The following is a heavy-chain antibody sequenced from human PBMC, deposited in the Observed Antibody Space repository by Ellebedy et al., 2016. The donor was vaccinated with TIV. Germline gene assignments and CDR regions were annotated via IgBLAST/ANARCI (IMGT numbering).Heavy chain of an antibody. D-gene: IGHD4-17*01. CDR2: IYYSGST. V-gene: IGHV4-39*01. CDR3: ATDHDYGDYGDY. J-gene: IGHJ4*02. Sequence: SETLSLXXTVSGGSISSSSYYWGWIRQPPGKGLEWIGSIYYSGSTYYNPSLKSRVTISVDTSKNQFSLKLSSVTAADTAVYYCATDHDYGDYGDYWGQGTLVTVSS. CDR1: GGSISSSSYY.